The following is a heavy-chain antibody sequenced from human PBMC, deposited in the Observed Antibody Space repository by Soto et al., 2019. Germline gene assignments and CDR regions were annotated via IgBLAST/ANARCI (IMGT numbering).Heavy chain of an antibody. CDR1: GYRFTSYW. CDR3: ARHRGNLYDSSGYYWDV. J-gene: IGHJ6*02. V-gene: IGHV5-10-1*01. D-gene: IGHD3-22*01. CDR2: IDPSDSYT. Sequence: PGESLKISCQGSGYRFTSYWNSWVRQMPGKGLEWMGKIDPSDSYTNYSPSFQGHVTISTDKSISTAYLQWSSLKASDTAMYYCARHRGNLYDSSGYYWDVWGQGTTVTVSS.